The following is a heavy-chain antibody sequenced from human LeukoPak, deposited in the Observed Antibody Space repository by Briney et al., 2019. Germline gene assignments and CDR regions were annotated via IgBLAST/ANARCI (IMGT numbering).Heavy chain of an antibody. D-gene: IGHD3-10*01. CDR3: ARWLDTMVRGEPAFFDY. J-gene: IGHJ4*02. Sequence: SGTLSLTCAVSGGSMSSSNWLSWVRQPPGKGLEWIGEIYHSGSTNYNPSLKSRVTISVDKSKNQFSLKLSSVTAADTAVYYCARWLDTMVRGEPAFFDYWGQGTLVTVSS. V-gene: IGHV4-4*02. CDR2: IYHSGST. CDR1: GGSMSSSNW.